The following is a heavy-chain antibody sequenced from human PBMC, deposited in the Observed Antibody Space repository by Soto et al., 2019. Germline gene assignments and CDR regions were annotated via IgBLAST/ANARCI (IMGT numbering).Heavy chain of an antibody. CDR2: TIDSGGRS. V-gene: IGHV3-23*01. Sequence: PGGSLRLSCAASGFTFSSHAMSWVRQAPGKGLEWVSSTIDSGGRSYHADSVRGRFTISRDNSKNTLYLQMNSLRADDTAIYYCAKDKMEQWLVGGYYDYWGQGARVTVS. CDR1: GFTFSSHA. D-gene: IGHD6-19*01. CDR3: AKDKMEQWLVGGYYDY. J-gene: IGHJ4*02.